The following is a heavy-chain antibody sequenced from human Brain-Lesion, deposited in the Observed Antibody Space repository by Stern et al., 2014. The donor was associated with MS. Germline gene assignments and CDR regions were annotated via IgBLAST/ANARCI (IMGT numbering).Heavy chain of an antibody. CDR3: ARRPAAGRKSFDS. J-gene: IGHJ4*02. Sequence: VQLVQSGAEVIKSGESLKISCQASGYTFTNYWMSWVRQVPGKGLEWMGRIDPSDSYPDYGPSFQGLINISVDKSINTTYLQWSSLKASDTAIYYCARRPAAGRKSFDSWGQGTLVTVSS. CDR1: GYTFTNYW. V-gene: IGHV5-10-1*03. D-gene: IGHD6-13*01. CDR2: IDPSDSYP.